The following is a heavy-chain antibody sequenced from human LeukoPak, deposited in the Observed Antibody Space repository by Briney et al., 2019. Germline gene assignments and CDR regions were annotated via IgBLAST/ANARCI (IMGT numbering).Heavy chain of an antibody. J-gene: IGHJ4*02. V-gene: IGHV1-18*01. Sequence: ASVKLSCTASGYSFTSYGISWVRQAPGQGLEWMGWISVYNGNTKYAQRLQGRVTMTTDTSTSTAYMELRSLRSDDTAVYYCVREAGTRFDYWGQGNLVTVSS. D-gene: IGHD3-10*01. CDR1: GYSFTSYG. CDR3: VREAGTRFDY. CDR2: ISVYNGNT.